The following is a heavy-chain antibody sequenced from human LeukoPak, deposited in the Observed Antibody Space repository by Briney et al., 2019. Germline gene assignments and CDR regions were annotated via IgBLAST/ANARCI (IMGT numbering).Heavy chain of an antibody. Sequence: SETLSLTCTVSGGSISSSSYYWGWIRQPPGKGLEWIGSIYYSGSTYYNPSLKSRVTISVDTSKNQFSLKLSSVTAADTAVYYCARHPGREVDYWGQGTLVTVSS. CDR2: IYYSGST. V-gene: IGHV4-39*01. CDR1: GGSISSSSYY. J-gene: IGHJ4*02. CDR3: ARHPGREVDY.